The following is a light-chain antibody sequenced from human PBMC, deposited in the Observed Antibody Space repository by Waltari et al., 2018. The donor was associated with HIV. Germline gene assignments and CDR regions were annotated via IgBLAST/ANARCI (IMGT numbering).Light chain of an antibody. CDR3: GTWDTSLGAGV. V-gene: IGLV1-51*01. CDR1: SSKFGNDF. J-gene: IGLJ3*02. Sequence: QSVLTQPPSVSAAPGQKVTISCSGSSSKFGNDFVSWYQHLPGAAPKLLSYDNDKRPSGLSDRFSGSKSGTSATLGITGLQAGDEADYYCGTWDTSLGAGVFGGGTKLTVL. CDR2: DND.